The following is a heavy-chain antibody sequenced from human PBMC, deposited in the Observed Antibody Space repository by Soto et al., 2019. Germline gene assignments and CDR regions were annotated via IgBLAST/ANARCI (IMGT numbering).Heavy chain of an antibody. CDR2: ISYDGSNK. CDR3: ARGQWLVRSSSDY. Sequence: QVQLVESGGGVVQPGRSLRLSCAASGFTFSSYAMHWVRQAPGKGLEWVAVISYDGSNKYYADSVKGRVTSSRDNSKNTLYLQMNSLRAEDTAVYYCARGQWLVRSSSDYWGQGSLVTVSS. D-gene: IGHD6-19*01. CDR1: GFTFSSYA. J-gene: IGHJ4*02. V-gene: IGHV3-30-3*01.